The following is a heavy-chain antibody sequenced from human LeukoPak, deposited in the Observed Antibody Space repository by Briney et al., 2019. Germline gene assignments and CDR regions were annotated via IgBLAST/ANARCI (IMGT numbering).Heavy chain of an antibody. J-gene: IGHJ5*02. CDR2: IYHSGST. D-gene: IGHD2-2*01. Sequence: SGTLSLTCAVSGGSISSSNWWSWVRPPPGKGLEWIGEIYHSGSTNYNPSLKSRVTISVDKSKNQFSLKLSSVTAADTAVYYCARADIVVVPAARGVWFDPWGQGTLVTVSS. CDR3: ARADIVVVPAARGVWFDP. V-gene: IGHV4-4*02. CDR1: GGSISSSNW.